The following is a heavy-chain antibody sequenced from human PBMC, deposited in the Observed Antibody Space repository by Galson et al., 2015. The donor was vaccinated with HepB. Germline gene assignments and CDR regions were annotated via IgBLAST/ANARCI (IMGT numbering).Heavy chain of an antibody. V-gene: IGHV3-23*01. CDR3: AKVFPEKTDGWYRQALYYFDS. D-gene: IGHD6-19*01. CDR2: ITPSGDNT. CDR1: GFPISYYA. J-gene: IGHJ4*01. Sequence: SLRLSCAASGFPISYYAMTWVRQAPGKGLEWVSAITPSGDNTYSADSLKGRFSISRDNSKNTVFLQMNSLRADDTAIYFCAKVFPEKTDGWYRQALYYFDSWGHGTWVTVSS.